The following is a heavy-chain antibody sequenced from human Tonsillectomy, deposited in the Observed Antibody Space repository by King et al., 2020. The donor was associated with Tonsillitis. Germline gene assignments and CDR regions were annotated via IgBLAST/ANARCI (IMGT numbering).Heavy chain of an antibody. J-gene: IGHJ4*02. Sequence: VQLVESGGGLVQPGGSLRLSCAASGYTFSRYWMHWVRQAPGKGLVWVLRINSYGSTTSYADTVKGRFTISRDNAKNTLYLQMNSLRAEDTAVYYCARAYAPANWGLGTLVTVSS. CDR3: ARAYAPAN. CDR1: GYTFSRYW. V-gene: IGHV3-74*01. CDR2: INSYGSTT. D-gene: IGHD2-2*01.